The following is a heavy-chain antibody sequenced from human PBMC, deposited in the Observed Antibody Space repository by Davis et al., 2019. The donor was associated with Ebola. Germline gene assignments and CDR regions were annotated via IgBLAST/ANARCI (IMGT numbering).Heavy chain of an antibody. CDR1: GFTFSSYW. V-gene: IGHV3-7*01. Sequence: PGGSLRLSCAASGFTFSSYWMSWVRQAPGKGLEWVANIKHDGSEKYYVDSVKGRFTISRDNAKNSLYMQINSMRDEDTAVYYCARVYCSSTSCYGFDIWGQGTMVTVSS. D-gene: IGHD2-2*01. CDR2: IKHDGSEK. CDR3: ARVYCSSTSCYGFDI. J-gene: IGHJ3*02.